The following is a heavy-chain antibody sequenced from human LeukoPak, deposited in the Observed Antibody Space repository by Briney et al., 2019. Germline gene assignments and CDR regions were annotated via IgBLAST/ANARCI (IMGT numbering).Heavy chain of an antibody. D-gene: IGHD4-17*01. V-gene: IGHV4-4*07. CDR2: IYTSGST. J-gene: IGHJ6*03. Sequence: ASETLSLTCTVSDGSISSYYLSWIRQPAGKGLEWIWRIYTSGSTNYNPSLKSRVTMSVDTSKNQFSLKLSSVTAADTAVYYCARGQKATTLTNFVGYMDVWGKGTTVTVSS. CDR3: ARGQKATTLTNFVGYMDV. CDR1: DGSISSYY.